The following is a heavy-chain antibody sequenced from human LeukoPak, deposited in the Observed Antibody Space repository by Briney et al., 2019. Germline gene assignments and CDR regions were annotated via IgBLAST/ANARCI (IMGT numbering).Heavy chain of an antibody. CDR3: ARHSSGWSLDY. CDR1: GYTFSSHG. Sequence: ASVKVSCKASGYTFSSHGIDWVRQAPGQRLEWMGWISAYNGNTNYAQKLQGRVTMTTDTSTTTAYMELRSLRSDDTAVYFCARHSSGWSLDYWGQGTLVTVSS. D-gene: IGHD6-19*01. CDR2: ISAYNGNT. J-gene: IGHJ4*02. V-gene: IGHV1-18*01.